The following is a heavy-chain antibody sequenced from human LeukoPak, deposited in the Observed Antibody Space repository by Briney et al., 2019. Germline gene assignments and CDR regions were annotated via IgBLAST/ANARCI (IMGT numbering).Heavy chain of an antibody. J-gene: IGHJ6*02. V-gene: IGHV5-51*01. CDR3: ARRDGYCSSTSCYADYYYGMDV. CDR1: GYSFTSYW. D-gene: IGHD2-2*01. Sequence: GESLKISCKGSGYSFTSYWIGWVRQMPGKGLGWMGIIYPGDSDTTYSPSFQGQVTISADKSISTAYLQWSSLKASDTAMYYCARRDGYCSSTSCYADYYYGMDVWGQGTTVTVSS. CDR2: IYPGDSDT.